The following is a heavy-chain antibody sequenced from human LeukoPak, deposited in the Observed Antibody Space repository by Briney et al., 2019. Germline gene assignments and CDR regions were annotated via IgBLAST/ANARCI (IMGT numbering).Heavy chain of an antibody. Sequence: PGGSLRLSCAASGFTFSSYGMHWVRQAPGKGLEWVAVISYGGSNKYYADSVKGRFTISRDNSKNTLYLQMNSLRAEDTAVYYCARSGRADGGYSYGYGDWFDPWGQGTLVTVSS. J-gene: IGHJ5*02. D-gene: IGHD5-18*01. V-gene: IGHV3-30*03. CDR1: GFTFSSYG. CDR2: ISYGGSNK. CDR3: ARSGRADGGYSYGYGDWFDP.